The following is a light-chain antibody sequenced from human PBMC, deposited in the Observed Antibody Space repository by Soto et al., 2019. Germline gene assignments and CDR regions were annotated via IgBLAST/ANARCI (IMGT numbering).Light chain of an antibody. J-gene: IGKJ1*01. CDR2: DAY. V-gene: IGKV1-5*01. Sequence: DIQMTQSPSTLSASVGDRVTITCRARQSISSLLAWYQQKPGKAPKLLIDDAYSLESGVPSRFSGSGSGTAFTLTIISLQPYDFATYYCQQYNSYPWTFGQGTKVEIK. CDR1: QSISSL. CDR3: QQYNSYPWT.